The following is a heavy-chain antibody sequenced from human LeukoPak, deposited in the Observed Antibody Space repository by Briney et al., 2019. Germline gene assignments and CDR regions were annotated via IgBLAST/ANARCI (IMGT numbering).Heavy chain of an antibody. Sequence: SETLSLTCTVSGGSISSGGYYWSWIRQHPGKGLEWIGYIYYSGSTYYNPSLKSRVTISVDTSKNQFSLKLSSVTAADTAVYYCARISRSTGDWFDPWGQGTLVTVSS. D-gene: IGHD4-17*01. CDR1: GGSISSGGYY. CDR2: IYYSGST. V-gene: IGHV4-31*03. J-gene: IGHJ5*02. CDR3: ARISRSTGDWFDP.